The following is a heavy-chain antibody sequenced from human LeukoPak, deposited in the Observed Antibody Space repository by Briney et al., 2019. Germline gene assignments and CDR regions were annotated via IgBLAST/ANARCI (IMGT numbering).Heavy chain of an antibody. CDR1: GFTFSSYE. Sequence: PGRSLRLSCAASGFTFSSYEMNWVRQAPGKGLELLSYISSSASTIYYADSVKGRFTISRDNAKNSLYLQMNSLRAEDAAVYYCARGGLTSLDYWGQGTLVTVSS. CDR3: ARGGLTSLDY. V-gene: IGHV3-48*03. CDR2: ISSSASTI. D-gene: IGHD2-2*01. J-gene: IGHJ4*02.